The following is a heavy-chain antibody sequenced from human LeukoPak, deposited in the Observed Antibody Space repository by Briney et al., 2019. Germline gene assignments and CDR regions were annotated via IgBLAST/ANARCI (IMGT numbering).Heavy chain of an antibody. D-gene: IGHD2-2*02. CDR3: ARGEYCSSSSCYKSAFDI. Sequence: SETLSLTCTVSGGSISSYYWSWIRQPPGKGLDWIGYIYYSGTTRYDSSLKSRVTISVDTSKNQFSLKLSSVTAAETAVYYCARGEYCSSSSCYKSAFDIWGQGTMVTVSS. CDR1: GGSISSYY. V-gene: IGHV4-59*01. J-gene: IGHJ3*02. CDR2: IYYSGTT.